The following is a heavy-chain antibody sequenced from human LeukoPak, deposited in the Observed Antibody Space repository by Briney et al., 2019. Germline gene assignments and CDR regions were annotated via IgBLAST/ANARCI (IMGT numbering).Heavy chain of an antibody. CDR3: SSGGYCSSTSCYGEN. CDR1: GFTFSGSA. D-gene: IGHD2-2*01. J-gene: IGHJ4*02. Sequence: GGSLRLSYAASGFTFSGSAMHWVRQASGKGLEWIGRIRSKTNSYATAYAASVKGRFTMSRDDSKNTAYLQMNSLKTEDTAVYYCSSGGYCSSTSCYGENWGQGTLVTVSS. V-gene: IGHV3-73*01. CDR2: IRSKTNSYAT.